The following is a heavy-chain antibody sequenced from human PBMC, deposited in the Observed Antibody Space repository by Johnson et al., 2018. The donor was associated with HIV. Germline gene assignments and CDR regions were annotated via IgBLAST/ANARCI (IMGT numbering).Heavy chain of an antibody. CDR1: GFTFSSYA. CDR3: ASPLEAAAGPMDAFDI. J-gene: IGHJ3*02. V-gene: IGHV3-30-3*01. CDR2: ISYDGSNK. Sequence: VQLVESGGGVVQPGRSLRLSCAASGFTFSSYAMHWVRQAPGKGLEWVAVISYDGSNKYYADSVKGRFTISRDNSKNTLYRQMNSLRAEDTFVYYCASPLEAAAGPMDAFDIWGQGTMVTVSS. D-gene: IGHD6-13*01.